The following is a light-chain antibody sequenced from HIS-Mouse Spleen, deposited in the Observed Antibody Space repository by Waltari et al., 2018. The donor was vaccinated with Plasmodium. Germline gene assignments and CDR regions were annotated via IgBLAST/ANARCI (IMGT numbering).Light chain of an antibody. CDR1: SSDVGGYNY. Sequence: QSALTQPPSASGSPGQSVTISCTGTSSDVGGYNYVSWYQQHPGKAPKLMIYEVSKRPSGVADRFSGSKSGNTASLTVSGLQAEDEADYYCSSYAGSSVFGTGTKVTVL. V-gene: IGLV2-8*01. CDR3: SSYAGSSV. CDR2: EVS. J-gene: IGLJ1*01.